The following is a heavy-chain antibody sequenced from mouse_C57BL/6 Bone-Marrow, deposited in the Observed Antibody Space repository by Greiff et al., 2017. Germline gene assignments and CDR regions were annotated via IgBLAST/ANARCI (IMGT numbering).Heavy chain of an antibody. J-gene: IGHJ3*01. CDR2: ISSGGSYT. D-gene: IGHD1-1*01. CDR3: ARKEYYGSSAWFAY. Sequence: EVMLVESGGDLVKPGGSLKLSCAASGFTFSSYGMSWVRQTPDKRLEWVATISSGGSYTYYPDSVKGRFTISRDNAKNTLYLQMSSLKSEDTAMXYCARKEYYGSSAWFAYWGQGTLVTVSA. CDR1: GFTFSSYG. V-gene: IGHV5-6*01.